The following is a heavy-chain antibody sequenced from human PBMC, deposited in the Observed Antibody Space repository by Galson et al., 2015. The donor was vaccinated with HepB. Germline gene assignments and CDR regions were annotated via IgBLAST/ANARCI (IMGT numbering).Heavy chain of an antibody. CDR2: IIPIIEKA. J-gene: IGHJ6*03. CDR3: ARAAYTYCTNNICYSDEGYYYMDV. Sequence: SVKVSCKASGGTFSRYAFNWVRQAPGQGLEWTGRIIPIIEKANYPQKFRGRVTITADKSTSTVYMDLSSLRPEDTAVYYCARAAYTYCTNNICYSDEGYYYMDVWGKGTTVTVSS. D-gene: IGHD2-8*01. V-gene: IGHV1-69*04. CDR1: GGTFSRYA.